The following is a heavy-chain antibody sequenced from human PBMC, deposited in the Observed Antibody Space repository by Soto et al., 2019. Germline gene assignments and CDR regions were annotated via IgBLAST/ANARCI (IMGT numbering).Heavy chain of an antibody. CDR2: IYPPDSQA. Sequence: RESLKISCKGSGYSFTTYWIGWVRQMPGKGLEWMGIIYPPDSQARYSPSFQGQVTLSVDKSINTAYLQWSSLKASDTAMYYCARRLSYGSGCDHWGQGTMVTVSS. CDR1: GYSFTTYW. J-gene: IGHJ4*02. CDR3: ARRLSYGSGCDH. D-gene: IGHD6-19*01. V-gene: IGHV5-51*01.